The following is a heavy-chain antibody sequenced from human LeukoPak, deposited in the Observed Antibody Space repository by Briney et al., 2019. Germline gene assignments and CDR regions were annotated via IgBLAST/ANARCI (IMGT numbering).Heavy chain of an antibody. CDR2: IYYTGST. CDR3: VKSGGYGLIDY. CDR1: GASISGSGYY. J-gene: IGHJ4*02. V-gene: IGHV4-39*01. D-gene: IGHD6-19*01. Sequence: PSETLSLTCAVSGASISGSGYYLGWIRQPPGKGLEWIGNIYYTGSTYYNASLQSRVTISIDMSKNQFSLRLSSVAAADTAMYYCVKSGGYGLIDYWGQGTLVTVSS.